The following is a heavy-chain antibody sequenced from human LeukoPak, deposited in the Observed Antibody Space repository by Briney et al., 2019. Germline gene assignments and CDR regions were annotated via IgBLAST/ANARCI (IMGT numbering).Heavy chain of an antibody. Sequence: PGGSLRLSCAASGFTFSSYEMNWVRQAPGKGLEWVSYISSSGSTIYYADSVKGRFTISRDNAKNSLYLQMNSLRAEDTAVYYCAKVAVGGYSYPKTNWFDPWGQGTLVTVSS. CDR2: ISSSGSTI. CDR1: GFTFSSYE. J-gene: IGHJ5*02. D-gene: IGHD5-18*01. CDR3: AKVAVGGYSYPKTNWFDP. V-gene: IGHV3-48*03.